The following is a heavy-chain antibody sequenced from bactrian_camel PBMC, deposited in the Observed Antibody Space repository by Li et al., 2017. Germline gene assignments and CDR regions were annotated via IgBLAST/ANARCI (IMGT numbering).Heavy chain of an antibody. J-gene: IGHJ4*01. D-gene: IGHD1*01. CDR1: GFSFDGFD. CDR3: AADFWDRCDAVREYND. V-gene: IGHV3S60*01. CDR2: IRRDGST. Sequence: HVQLVESGGGLVQPGGSLRLSCTASGFSFDGFDTGWYRQAPGKECELVSSIRRDGSTYDTDAVKGRFTFSQDNAKNTVYLQMNSLKPEDTAMYYCAADFWDRCDAVREYNDWGQGTQVTVS.